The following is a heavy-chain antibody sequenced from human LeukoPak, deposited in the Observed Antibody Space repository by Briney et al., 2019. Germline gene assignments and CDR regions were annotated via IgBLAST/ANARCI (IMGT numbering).Heavy chain of an antibody. CDR1: GFTLSSYA. CDR3: AKAGNYYDSSGYSQAIDY. V-gene: IGHV3-23*01. J-gene: IGHJ4*02. Sequence: GGSLRLSCAASGFTLSSYAMSWVRQAPEKGLEWVSAISGSGGSTYYADSVKGRFTTSRDNSKNTLYLRMNSLRAEDTAVYYCAKAGNYYDSSGYSQAIDYWGQGTLVTVSS. D-gene: IGHD3-22*01. CDR2: ISGSGGST.